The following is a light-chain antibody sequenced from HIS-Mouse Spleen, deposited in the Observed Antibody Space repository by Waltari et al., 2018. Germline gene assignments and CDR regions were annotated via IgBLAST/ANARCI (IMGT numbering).Light chain of an antibody. CDR1: SSNIGSNY. CDR2: RNN. V-gene: IGLV1-47*01. J-gene: IGLJ3*02. Sequence: QSLLTQPPSASGTPGQRVTISCSGRSSNIGSNYVYWYQQLPGTAPKLLIYRNNQRPSGVPDRFSGSKSGTSASLAISGLRSEDEADYYCAAWDDSLSGPVFGGGTKLTVL. CDR3: AAWDDSLSGPV.